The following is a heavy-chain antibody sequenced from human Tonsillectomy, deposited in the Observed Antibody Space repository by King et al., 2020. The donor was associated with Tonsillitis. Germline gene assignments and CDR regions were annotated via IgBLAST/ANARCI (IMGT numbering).Heavy chain of an antibody. D-gene: IGHD4-17*01. CDR1: GFTFSNAW. V-gene: IGHV3-15*01. CDR3: TSNLYYGDCCDAFDI. J-gene: IGHJ3*02. Sequence: QLVQSGGGLVKPGGSLRLSCAASGFTFSNAWMSWVRQAPGKGLEWVGRIKSKTDGGTTDYAAPVKGRFTISRDDSKNTLYLQMNSLKTEDTAVYYCTSNLYYGDCCDAFDIWGQGTMVTVSS. CDR2: IKSKTDGGTT.